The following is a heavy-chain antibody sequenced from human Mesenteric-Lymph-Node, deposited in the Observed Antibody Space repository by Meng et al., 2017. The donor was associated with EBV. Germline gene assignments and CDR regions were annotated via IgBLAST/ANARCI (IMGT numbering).Heavy chain of an antibody. D-gene: IGHD3-10*01. CDR1: GYTFTSYG. V-gene: IGHV1-18*01. CDR3: AREEGYYGSGSNPPSFDY. J-gene: IGHJ4*02. CDR2: ISTYNGNT. Sequence: QVQLVQSGAEVKKPGXSVKVSCKASGYTFTSYGISWVRQAPGQGLEWMGWISTYNGNTIYAQKLQGRVTMTTDTSTSTAYMELRSLRSDDTAVYYCAREEGYYGSGSNPPSFDYWGQGTLVSVSS.